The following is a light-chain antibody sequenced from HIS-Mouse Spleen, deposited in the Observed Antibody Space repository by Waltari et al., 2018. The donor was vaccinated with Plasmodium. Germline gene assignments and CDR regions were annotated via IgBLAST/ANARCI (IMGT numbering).Light chain of an antibody. CDR2: DVS. CDR3: SSYTSSSTLV. V-gene: IGLV2-14*03. J-gene: IGLJ2*01. CDR1: SSDVGGYNY. Sequence: QSALTQPASVSGSPGQSITISCTGTSSDVGGYNYVSWYQQHPGKAPKLMSYDVSNRPAGVSNRFSGYKSGNTASLTISGLQAEDEADYYCSSYTSSSTLVFGGGTKLTVL.